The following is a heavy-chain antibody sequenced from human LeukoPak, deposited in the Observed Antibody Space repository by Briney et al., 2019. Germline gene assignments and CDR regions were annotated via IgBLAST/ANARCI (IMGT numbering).Heavy chain of an antibody. CDR1: GYSISSGYY. V-gene: IGHV4-38-2*02. D-gene: IGHD2-15*01. CDR3: AKGAYCSGGSCYLGDLDY. Sequence: KTSETLSLTCTVSGYSISSGYYWGWIRQPPGKGLEWIGSIYHSGSTYYNPSLKSRVTISVDTSKNQFSLRLRSVTAADTAVYYCAKGAYCSGGSCYLGDLDYWGQGTLVTVSS. J-gene: IGHJ4*02. CDR2: IYHSGST.